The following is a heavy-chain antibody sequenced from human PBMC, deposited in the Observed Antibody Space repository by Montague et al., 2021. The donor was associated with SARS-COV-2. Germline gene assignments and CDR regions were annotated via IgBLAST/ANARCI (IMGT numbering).Heavy chain of an antibody. CDR1: GDSVSSPSAS. J-gene: IGHJ3*01. CDR2: TYYRSWWRS. D-gene: IGHD3-3*02. Sequence: CAISGDSVSSPSASWDWIRQSPSRGLEWLGRTYYRSWWRSQYPGSLESRITISGDTSKNQSSLQLNSVTPEDTAVYYCASAFYGDHWAFDVWGQGTMVTVSS. CDR3: ASAFYGDHWAFDV. V-gene: IGHV6-1*01.